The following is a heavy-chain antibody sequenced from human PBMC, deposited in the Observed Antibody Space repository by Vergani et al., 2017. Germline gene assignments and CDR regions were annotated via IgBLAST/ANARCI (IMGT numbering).Heavy chain of an antibody. J-gene: IGHJ6*04. V-gene: IGHV3-30*18. CDR3: AKDPCTPTVTSDYYYYCGLDV. D-gene: IGHD4-11*01. Sequence: QVQLVESGGGVVQPGRSLRLSCAASGFTFSSYGMHWVRQAPGKGLEWVAVISYDGSNKYYADSVKGRFTISRDNYKNTLYLQMNSLRAEDTAVYYCAKDPCTPTVTSDYYYYCGLDVGGKGTTVTVS. CDR1: GFTFSSYG. CDR2: ISYDGSNK.